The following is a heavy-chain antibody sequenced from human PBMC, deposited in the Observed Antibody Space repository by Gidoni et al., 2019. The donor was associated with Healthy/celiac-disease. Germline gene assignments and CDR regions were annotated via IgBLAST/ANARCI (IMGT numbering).Heavy chain of an antibody. CDR1: GGSISSYY. D-gene: IGHD3-9*01. J-gene: IGHJ6*02. Sequence: QVQLQESGPGLVKPSETLSLTCTVSGGSISSYYWSWIRQPPGKGLEWIGYIYYSGSTNYNPSLKSRVTISVDTSKNQFSLKLSSVTAADTAVYYCARDRRDILTGYFYYYGMDVWGQGTTVTVSS. CDR3: ARDRRDILTGYFYYYGMDV. CDR2: IYYSGST. V-gene: IGHV4-59*01.